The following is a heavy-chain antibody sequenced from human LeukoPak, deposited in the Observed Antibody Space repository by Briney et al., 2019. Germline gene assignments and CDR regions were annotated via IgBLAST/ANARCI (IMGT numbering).Heavy chain of an antibody. D-gene: IGHD2-15*01. Sequence: SETLSLTCAVYGGSFSDYYWSWIRQPPGKRLEWIGEVNHSGGTNYNYNPTLKSRVTMSADTSKNQFSLKLSSVTAADTAVYYCARDYCSGSSCHDSWFDPWGQGILVTVSS. J-gene: IGHJ5*02. CDR2: VNHSGGTNY. CDR3: ARDYCSGSSCHDSWFDP. CDR1: GGSFSDYY. V-gene: IGHV4-34*01.